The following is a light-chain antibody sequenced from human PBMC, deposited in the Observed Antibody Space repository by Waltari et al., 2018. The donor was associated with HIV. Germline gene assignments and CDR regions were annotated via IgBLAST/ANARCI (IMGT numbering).Light chain of an antibody. J-gene: IGLJ1*01. CDR3: AAWDDSLSGFYV. Sequence: QSVLPQPPSASGTPRQRVTISCPGSNFNLGSNYVYCYQPVPGAAPKPPIYRNDQRPSGFPDRFSGSKSGTSASLAISGLRSEDEADYYCAAWDDSLSGFYVLGTGTKVTVL. V-gene: IGLV1-47*01. CDR2: RND. CDR1: NFNLGSNY.